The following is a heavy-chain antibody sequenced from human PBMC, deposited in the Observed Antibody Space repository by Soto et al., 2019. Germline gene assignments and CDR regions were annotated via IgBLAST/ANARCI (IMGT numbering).Heavy chain of an antibody. CDR2: ISGSGDKT. V-gene: IGHV3-23*01. CDR3: VRDCSSSSGSLWRH. D-gene: IGHD2-2*01. CDR1: GFSLSDYA. Sequence: EVQLLESGGDLAQPGGSLRLSCAASGFSLSDYAMTWVRQAPGKGLEWVSGISGSGDKTSYADSVKGRFIISRDTSKNTVYLQMNSLNVEDTALYYCVRDCSSSSGSLWRHWGQGTLVTVSS. J-gene: IGHJ4*02.